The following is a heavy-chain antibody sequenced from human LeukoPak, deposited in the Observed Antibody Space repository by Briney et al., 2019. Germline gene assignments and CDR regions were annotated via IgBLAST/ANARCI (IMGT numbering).Heavy chain of an antibody. V-gene: IGHV4-39*01. D-gene: IGHD3-10*01. CDR3: ARHHVLWFGELFWHNWFDP. CDR1: GGSISSSSYY. CDR2: IYYSGST. Sequence: PSETLSLTCTVSGGSISSSSYYWGWIRQPPGKGLEWIGSIYYSGSTYYNPSLKSRVTISVDTSKNQFSLKLSSVTAADTAVYYCARHHVLWFGELFWHNWFDPWGQGTLVTVPS. J-gene: IGHJ5*02.